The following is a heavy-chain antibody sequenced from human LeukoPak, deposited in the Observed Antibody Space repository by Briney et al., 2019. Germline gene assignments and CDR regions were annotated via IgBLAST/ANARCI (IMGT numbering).Heavy chain of an antibody. CDR1: GYSFANFW. V-gene: IGHV5-51*01. CDR3: ARRGGGYVDS. CDR2: IYPADSDT. D-gene: IGHD1-26*01. J-gene: IGHJ5*01. Sequence: KPGASLQISCKGSGYSFANFWIGWVRQLPGKGLEWMGIIYPADSDTRYSPSFQGQVTISADKSISTAYLQWSSLKASDTAIYYCARRGGGYVDSWGQGTLVTVSS.